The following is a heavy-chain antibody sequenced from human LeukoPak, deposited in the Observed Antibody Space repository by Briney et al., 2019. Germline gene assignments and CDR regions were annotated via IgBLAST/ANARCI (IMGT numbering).Heavy chain of an antibody. CDR1: GGSISSYY. V-gene: IGHV4-59*01. D-gene: IGHD5-24*01. Sequence: KSSETLSLTCTVSGGSISSYYWSWIRQPPGKGLEWIGYIYYSGSTNYNPSLKSRVTISVDTSKNQFSLKLSSVTAADTAVYYCAREGIVEMATRIEYYFDYWGQGTLVTVSS. J-gene: IGHJ4*02. CDR2: IYYSGST. CDR3: AREGIVEMATRIEYYFDY.